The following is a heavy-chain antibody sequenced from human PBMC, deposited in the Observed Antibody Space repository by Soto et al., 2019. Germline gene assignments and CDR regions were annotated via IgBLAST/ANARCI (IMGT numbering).Heavy chain of an antibody. J-gene: IGHJ6*02. CDR2: IIPIFGTA. CDR1: GGTFSSYA. D-gene: IGHD2-15*01. V-gene: IGHV1-69*01. Sequence: QVQLVQSGAEVKKPGSSVKVSCKASGGTFSSYAISWVRQAPGQGLEWMGGIIPIFGTANYAQKFQGRVTITAEESTSTAYVARSSLRSEDKAVSDCTREKLGYLSGGSCRGKDYYYYGMDVWAQGTTVTVSS. CDR3: TREKLGYLSGGSCRGKDYYYYGMDV.